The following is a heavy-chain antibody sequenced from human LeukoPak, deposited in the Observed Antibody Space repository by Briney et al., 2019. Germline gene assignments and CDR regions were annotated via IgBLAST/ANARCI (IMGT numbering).Heavy chain of an antibody. CDR3: ARGGYSYGVNYYYGVDV. V-gene: IGHV4-59*01. CDR1: GGSISSYY. Sequence: SKTLSLTCTVSGGSISSYYWSWIRQPPGKGLEWIGCIYYSGSTNYNPSLKSRVTISVDTSKNQFSLKLSSVTAADTAVYYCARGGYSYGVNYYYGVDVWGKGTTVTVSS. J-gene: IGHJ6*04. CDR2: IYYSGST. D-gene: IGHD5-18*01.